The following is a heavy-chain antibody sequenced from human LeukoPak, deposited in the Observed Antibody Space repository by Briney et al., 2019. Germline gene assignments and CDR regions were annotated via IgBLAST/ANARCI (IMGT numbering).Heavy chain of an antibody. CDR2: IYYSGST. CDR1: GGSIRSGGYY. Sequence: PSETLSLTCTVSGGSIRSGGYYWSWIRQHPGKGLEWIGYIYYSGSTYYNPSLKSRVTMSVDTSKNQFSLKLSSVTAADTAVYYCARDLSASLLWFGEGPMNAFDNWGQGTMVTVSS. J-gene: IGHJ3*02. D-gene: IGHD3-10*01. V-gene: IGHV4-31*03. CDR3: ARDLSASLLWFGEGPMNAFDN.